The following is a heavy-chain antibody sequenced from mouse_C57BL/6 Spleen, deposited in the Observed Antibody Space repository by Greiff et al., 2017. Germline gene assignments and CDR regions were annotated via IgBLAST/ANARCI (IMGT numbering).Heavy chain of an antibody. CDR1: GYAFSSYW. CDR3: ARGERAWFAY. Sequence: QVQLKQSGAELVKPGASVKLSCKASGYAFSSYWMNWVKQRPGKGLEWIGQIYPGDGDTNYNGKFKGKATLTADKSSSTAYMQLSSLTSEDSAVYFCARGERAWFAYWGQGTLVTVSA. J-gene: IGHJ3*01. CDR2: IYPGDGDT. V-gene: IGHV1-80*01.